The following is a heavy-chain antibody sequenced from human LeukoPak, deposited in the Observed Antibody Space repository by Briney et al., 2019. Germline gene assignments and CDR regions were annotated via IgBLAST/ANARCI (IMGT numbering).Heavy chain of an antibody. V-gene: IGHV4-39*01. Sequence: SETLSLTCTVSGGSISSSSYYWGWIRQPPGKGLEWIGSIYHSGGTHYNPSLQSRVTISVDTSRNQFSLKLSSVTAADTAVYYCARHPDYYDSSGYSEFDYWGQGTLVTVSS. CDR3: ARHPDYYDSSGYSEFDY. D-gene: IGHD3-22*01. CDR1: GGSISSSSYY. J-gene: IGHJ4*02. CDR2: IYHSGGT.